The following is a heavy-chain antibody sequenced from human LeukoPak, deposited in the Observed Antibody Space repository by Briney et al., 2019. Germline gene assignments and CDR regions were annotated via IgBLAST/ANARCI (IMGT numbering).Heavy chain of an antibody. V-gene: IGHV1-2*04. CDR3: ARGAPSYCSSTSCLAYYFDY. CDR1: GYTFTGYY. CDR2: INPNSGGT. Sequence: ASVKVSCKASGYTFTGYYMHWVRQAPGQGLEWMGWINPNSGGTNYAQKFQGWVTTTRDTSISTAYMELSRLRSDDTAVYYCARGAPSYCSSTSCLAYYFDYWGQGTLVTVSS. J-gene: IGHJ4*02. D-gene: IGHD2-2*01.